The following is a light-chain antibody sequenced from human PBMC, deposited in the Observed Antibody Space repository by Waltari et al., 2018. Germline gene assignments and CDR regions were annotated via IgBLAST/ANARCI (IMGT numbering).Light chain of an antibody. V-gene: IGLV2-18*02. Sequence: QSALTQPPSVSGSPGQSVTISCTGTRTDVGSYSRVSWYQQPPGSAPKVIIYEVNNRPSGVPERFSGSKSGNTASLTISGLQPEDEADYYCSSYTSSTTLVFGGGTSLTVL. CDR1: RTDVGSYSR. CDR2: EVN. J-gene: IGLJ3*02. CDR3: SSYTSSTTLV.